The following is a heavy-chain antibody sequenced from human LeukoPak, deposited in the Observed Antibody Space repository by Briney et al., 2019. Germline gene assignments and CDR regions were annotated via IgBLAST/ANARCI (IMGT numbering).Heavy chain of an antibody. Sequence: SGPTLVKPTQTLTLTCTFSGFSLSNTGVGVGWIRQPPGKALEWLALIYWDDNKRYSPSLRSRLTITKDTSRNQVALTMTNMDPVDTGTYYCAHSPVPYYFDYWGQGTLVTVSS. V-gene: IGHV2-5*02. J-gene: IGHJ4*02. CDR2: IYWDDNK. D-gene: IGHD2-2*01. CDR1: GFSLSNTGVG. CDR3: AHSPVPYYFDY.